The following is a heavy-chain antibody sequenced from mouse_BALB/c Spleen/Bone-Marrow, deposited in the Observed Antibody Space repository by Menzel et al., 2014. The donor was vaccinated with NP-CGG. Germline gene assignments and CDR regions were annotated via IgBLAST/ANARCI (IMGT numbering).Heavy chain of an antibody. V-gene: IGHV4-1*02. J-gene: IGHJ1*01. Sequence: EVKEVVSGGGLVQPGGSLKLSCAASGFDFSRYWMSWVRQAPGKGLEWIGEINPDSSTINYTPSLKDKFIISRDNAKNTLYLQMSKVRSEDTALYYCARLNYYGNLFVWGAGTTVTVSS. D-gene: IGHD1-1*01. CDR3: ARLNYYGNLFV. CDR2: INPDSSTI. CDR1: GFDFSRYW.